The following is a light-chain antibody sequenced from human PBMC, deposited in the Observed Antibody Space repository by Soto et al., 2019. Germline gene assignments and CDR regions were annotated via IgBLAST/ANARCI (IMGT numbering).Light chain of an antibody. CDR2: EVS. Sequence: SALTQPASVSWSPGQSITISCTGTSSDVGGYDYVSWYQLHPGKAPKLMIFEVSNRPSGVSYRFSGSKSGNTASLTISGLQAEDEADYFCSSYSISTPYLFGTGTKVTVL. CDR3: SSYSISTPYL. V-gene: IGLV2-14*01. CDR1: SSDVGGYDY. J-gene: IGLJ1*01.